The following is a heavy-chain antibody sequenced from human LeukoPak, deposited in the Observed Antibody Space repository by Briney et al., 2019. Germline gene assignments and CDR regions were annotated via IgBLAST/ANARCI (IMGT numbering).Heavy chain of an antibody. V-gene: IGHV4-34*01. Sequence: SETLSLTCAVYGGSFSGYYWSWIRQPPGKGLEWIGEINHSGSTNYNPSLKSRVTISVDTSKNQSSLKLSSVTAADTAVYYCARGFYYYYGMDVWGQGTTVTVSS. CDR2: INHSGST. CDR3: ARGFYYYYGMDV. CDR1: GGSFSGYY. J-gene: IGHJ6*02.